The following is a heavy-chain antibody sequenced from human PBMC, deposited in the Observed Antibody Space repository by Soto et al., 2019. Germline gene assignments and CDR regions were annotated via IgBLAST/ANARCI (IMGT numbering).Heavy chain of an antibody. CDR1: GYTFTSYG. Sequence: ASVKVSCKASGYTFTSYGISWVRQAPGQGLEWMGWISAYNGNTNYAQKLQGRVTMTTDTSTSTAYMELRSLRSDDTAVYYCARDRLDDSSGWYRFWGQGTLVTVSS. V-gene: IGHV1-18*01. CDR3: ARDRLDDSSGWYRF. D-gene: IGHD6-19*01. CDR2: ISAYNGNT. J-gene: IGHJ4*02.